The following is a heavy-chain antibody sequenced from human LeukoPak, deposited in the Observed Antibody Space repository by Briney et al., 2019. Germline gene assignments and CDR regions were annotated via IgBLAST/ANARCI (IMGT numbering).Heavy chain of an antibody. V-gene: IGHV3-9*01. J-gene: IGHJ2*01. CDR2: ISWNSGSI. Sequence: GGSLRLSCASSVFTFDDYAMHGVRQAPGRGREGGSGISWNSGSIGYAESVKGRLTISRDNAKNSLYLQMNSLRADDTALYYCAKVGYSYGYNPTLYFDLWGRGTLVTVS. D-gene: IGHD5-18*01. CDR3: AKVGYSYGYNPTLYFDL. CDR1: VFTFDDYA.